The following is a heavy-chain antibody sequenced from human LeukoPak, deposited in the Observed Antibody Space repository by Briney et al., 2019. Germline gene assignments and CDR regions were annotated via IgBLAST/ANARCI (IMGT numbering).Heavy chain of an antibody. CDR2: INPNSGGT. CDR1: GYTFTGYY. J-gene: IGHJ6*03. CDR3: AREPHYYYYMDV. Sequence: ASVKVSCKASGYTFTGYYMRWVRQAPGQGLEWMGRINPNSGGTNYAQKFQGRVTMTRDTSISTAYMELSRLRSDDTAVYYCAREPHYYYYMDVWGKGTTVTVSS. V-gene: IGHV1-2*06.